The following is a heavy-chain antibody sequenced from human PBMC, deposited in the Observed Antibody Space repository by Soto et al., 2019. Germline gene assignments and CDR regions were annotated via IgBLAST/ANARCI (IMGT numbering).Heavy chain of an antibody. V-gene: IGHV3-13*01. CDR1: GFPFSAFD. Sequence: DVQLEASGGGLIQPGGSLRLSCITSGFPFSAFDMHRVRQAAGKGLEWVSGIGTLRDTHYRDSVRGRFTISRDSAKSSFYLQMNSLTEGDTGLYFCASGRSNDFSSTPPPRFDSWGRGTLVTVSP. CDR2: IGTLRDT. D-gene: IGHD2-21*02. CDR3: ASGRSNDFSSTPPPRFDS. J-gene: IGHJ5*01.